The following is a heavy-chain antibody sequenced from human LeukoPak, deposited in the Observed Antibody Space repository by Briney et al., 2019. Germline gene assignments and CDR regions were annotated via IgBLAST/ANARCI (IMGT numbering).Heavy chain of an antibody. CDR1: GESFSGYY. J-gene: IGHJ4*02. CDR2: INHSGGT. CDR3: ARETSLAGFASGLGFNY. D-gene: IGHD6-19*01. Sequence: SETLSLTCAVYGESFSGYYWSWIRQPPGKGLEWIGEINHSGGTKYNPSLKSRVTISVDTSKNQFSLMLTSVTAADTATYYCARETSLAGFASGLGFNYWGQGILVTVSS. V-gene: IGHV4-34*01.